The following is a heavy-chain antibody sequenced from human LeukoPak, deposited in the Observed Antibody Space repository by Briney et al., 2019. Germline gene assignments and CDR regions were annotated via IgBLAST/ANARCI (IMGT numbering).Heavy chain of an antibody. CDR3: ADYYASGSYPP. V-gene: IGHV3-15*07. D-gene: IGHD3-10*01. Sequence: GGSLRLSCAASGFTFSIYSMNWVRQAPGKGLEWVGRILSKTSGGTTDYATPVKGRFTISRDDSKNMLYLHMNSLQIEDTAVYYCADYYASGSYPPWGQGTLVTVSS. J-gene: IGHJ5*02. CDR1: GFTFSIYS. CDR2: ILSKTSGGTT.